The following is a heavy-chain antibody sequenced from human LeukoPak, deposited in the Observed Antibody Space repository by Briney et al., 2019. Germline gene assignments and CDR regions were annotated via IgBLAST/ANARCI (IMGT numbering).Heavy chain of an antibody. V-gene: IGHV4-39*01. CDR2: IYYSGST. CDR3: ARHAVAAYDY. J-gene: IGHJ4*02. CDR1: GGSISSSSYY. D-gene: IGHD6-19*01. Sequence: SGTLSLTCAVSGGSISSSSYYWGWIRQPPGKGLEWIGSIYYSGSTYYNPSLKSRVTISVDTSKNQFSLKLSSVTAADTAVYYCARHAVAAYDYWGQGTLVTVSS.